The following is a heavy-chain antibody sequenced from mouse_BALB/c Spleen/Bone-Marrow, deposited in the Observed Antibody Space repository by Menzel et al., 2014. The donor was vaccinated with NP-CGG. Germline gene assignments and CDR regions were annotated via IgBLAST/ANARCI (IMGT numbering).Heavy chain of an antibody. CDR2: ISYSGST. V-gene: IGHV3-8*02. J-gene: IGHJ4*01. CDR3: ARLGACYGIKHASDC. Sequence: EVQGVESGPSLVKPSQTLSLTCSVTGDSIANGYWNWIRKFPGNKLEYMGYISYSGSTYYNPSLKSRISITRDTYKNXYYLQLNTVPTEVPAAQYCARLGACYGIKHASDCWVQGTPVTVYS. D-gene: IGHD2-10*01. CDR1: GDSIANGY.